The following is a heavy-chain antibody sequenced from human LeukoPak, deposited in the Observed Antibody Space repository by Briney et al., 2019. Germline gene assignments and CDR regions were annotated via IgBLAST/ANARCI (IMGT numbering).Heavy chain of an antibody. CDR2: ISSSSSYI. Sequence: PGGSLRLSCAASGFTVSSHGMNWVRQAPGKGLEWDSSISSSSSYIYYADSVKGRFTISRDNAKNSLYLQMNSLRAEDTAVYYCARDEYSYGIYYMDVWGKGTTVTVSS. D-gene: IGHD5-18*01. CDR1: GFTVSSHG. J-gene: IGHJ6*03. CDR3: ARDEYSYGIYYMDV. V-gene: IGHV3-21*01.